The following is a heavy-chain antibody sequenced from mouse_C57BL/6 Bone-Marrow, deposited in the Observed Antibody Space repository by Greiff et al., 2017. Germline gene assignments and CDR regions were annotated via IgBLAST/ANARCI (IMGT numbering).Heavy chain of an antibody. D-gene: IGHD2-3*01. CDR2: IDPSDSYT. CDR3: ARGGYYYFDY. Sequence: QVQLQQPGAELVKPGASVKLSCKASGYTFTSYWMQWVKQRPGQGLEWIGEIDPSDSYTNYNQKFKGKATLTVDTSSSTAYMQLRSLTSEDSAVYYCARGGYYYFDYWGQGTTLTVSS. J-gene: IGHJ2*01. CDR1: GYTFTSYW. V-gene: IGHV1-50*01.